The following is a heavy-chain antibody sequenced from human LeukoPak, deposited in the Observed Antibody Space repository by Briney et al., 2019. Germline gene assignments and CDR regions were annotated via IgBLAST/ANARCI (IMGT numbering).Heavy chain of an antibody. D-gene: IGHD7-27*01. V-gene: IGHV3-30-3*01. CDR2: ISYDGSNK. J-gene: IGHJ4*02. CDR3: AIDPNWGTHS. Sequence: GGSLRLSCAASGFTFSSYAMHWVRQAPGKGLEWVAVISYDGSNKYYADSVKGRFTISRDNSKNTLYLQMNSLRAEDTAVYYCAIDPNWGTHSWGQGVLVTVSS. CDR1: GFTFSSYA.